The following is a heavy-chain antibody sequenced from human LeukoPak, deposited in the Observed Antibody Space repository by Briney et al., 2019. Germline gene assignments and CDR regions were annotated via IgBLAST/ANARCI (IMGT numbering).Heavy chain of an antibody. CDR3: ARAGASYWYFDL. J-gene: IGHJ2*01. CDR2: INHSGST. Sequence: PSETLSLTCAVYGGSFSGYYWSWIRQPPGKGLEWIGEINHSGSTNYNPSLKSRVTISVDTSKNQFSLKLSSVTAADTAVYYCARAGASYWYFDLWGRGTLVTVSS. V-gene: IGHV4-34*01. CDR1: GGSFSGYY.